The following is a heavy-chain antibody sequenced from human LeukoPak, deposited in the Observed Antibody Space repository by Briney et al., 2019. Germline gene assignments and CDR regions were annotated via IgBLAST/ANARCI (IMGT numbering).Heavy chain of an antibody. D-gene: IGHD3-3*01. CDR2: ISSSSSYI. CDR1: GFTFSSYS. V-gene: IGHV3-21*01. Sequence: GGSLRLSCAASGFTFSSYSMNWVRQAPGKGLEWVSSISSSSSYIYYADSMKGRFTISRDNAKNSLYLQMNSLRDEDTAVYYCARLVPQYYDFWSGYYGWFDPWGQGTLVTVSS. CDR3: ARLVPQYYDFWSGYYGWFDP. J-gene: IGHJ5*02.